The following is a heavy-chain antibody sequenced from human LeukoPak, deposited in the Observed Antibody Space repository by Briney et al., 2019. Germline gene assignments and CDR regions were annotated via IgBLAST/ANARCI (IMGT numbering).Heavy chain of an antibody. Sequence: RTGGSLRLSCAASGFTFSDYAMTWVRQVPGKGLEWVSFIRGTGDGAYYADSVTGRFTISRDNSNNTVYLQMDNLKVDDTAVYYCAKDRRYNSGVNSFDPRGQGTLVTVSS. CDR3: AKDRRYNSGVNSFDP. J-gene: IGHJ5*02. CDR1: GFTFSDYA. CDR2: IRGTGDGA. D-gene: IGHD6-19*01. V-gene: IGHV3-23*01.